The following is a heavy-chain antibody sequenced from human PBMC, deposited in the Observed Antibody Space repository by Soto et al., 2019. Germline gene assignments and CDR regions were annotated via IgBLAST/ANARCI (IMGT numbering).Heavy chain of an antibody. CDR1: GSSSDPFT. D-gene: IGHD2-15*01. CDR3: AVSSPDIVVLPSSIYFTS. Sequence: PGGSLRLSCVASGSSSDPFTMHWVRELPGKGLEWVAGLSWDRSTVAYADSVQGRFTISRDHAKNSVDLLMYSLRPDDTALYFCAVSSPDIVVLPSSIYFTSWGPGTQVTVSS. J-gene: IGHJ4*02. CDR2: LSWDRSTV. V-gene: IGHV3-9*02.